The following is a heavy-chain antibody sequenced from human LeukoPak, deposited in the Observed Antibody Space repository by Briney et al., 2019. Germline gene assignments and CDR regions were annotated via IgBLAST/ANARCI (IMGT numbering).Heavy chain of an antibody. CDR1: GFTFSSYS. Sequence: GGSLILSCAASGFTFSSYSMNWVRQAPGKGLEWVSYISSGGSTINYADSVKGRFTISRDNAKNSLYLQMNSLRAEDTAVYYCARDPAGAGIYYNYWGQGTLVTVSS. CDR3: ARDPAGAGIYYNY. CDR2: ISSGGSTI. V-gene: IGHV3-48*01. D-gene: IGHD3-10*01. J-gene: IGHJ4*02.